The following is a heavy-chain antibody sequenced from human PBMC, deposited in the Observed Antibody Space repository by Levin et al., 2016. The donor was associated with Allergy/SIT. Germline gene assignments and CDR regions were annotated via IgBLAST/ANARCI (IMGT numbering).Heavy chain of an antibody. CDR2: IFHNERYSNGNT. Sequence: SETLSLTCTVSGGSISNNYWSWIRQSPGKRLEWIGYIFHNERYSNGNTNYNPSLKSRATISVDTFKNQFSLMLSSVTAADTAVYFCAASTGNFDFWNGHHNYNRFDPWGPGTLVTVSS. CDR3: AASTGNFDFWNGHHNYNRFDP. CDR1: GGSISNNY. V-gene: IGHV4-59*01. D-gene: IGHD3-3*01. J-gene: IGHJ5*02.